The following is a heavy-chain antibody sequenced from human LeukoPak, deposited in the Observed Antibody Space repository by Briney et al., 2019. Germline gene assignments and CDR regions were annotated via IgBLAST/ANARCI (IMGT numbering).Heavy chain of an antibody. CDR2: INLSGGST. D-gene: IGHD2-15*01. Sequence: ASVKVSCKASGYTFTSYYMHWVRQAPGQGLEWMGIINLSGGSTSYAQKFQGRVTMTRDTSTSTVYMELSSLRSEDTAVYYCARAACSGGSCYRYYFDYWGQGTLVTVSS. CDR1: GYTFTSYY. J-gene: IGHJ4*02. CDR3: ARAACSGGSCYRYYFDY. V-gene: IGHV1-46*01.